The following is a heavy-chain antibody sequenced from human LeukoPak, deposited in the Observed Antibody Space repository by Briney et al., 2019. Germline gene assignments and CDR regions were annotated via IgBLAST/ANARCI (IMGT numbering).Heavy chain of an antibody. CDR3: ARHLVGSGYYDYFDY. CDR1: GGSFSGYY. D-gene: IGHD3-3*01. Sequence: SETLSLTCAVYGGSFSGYYWSWIRQPPGKGLEWIGEINHSGSTNYNPSLKSRVTISVDTSKNQFSLKLSSVTAADTAVYYCARHLVGSGYYDYFDYWGQGTLVTVSS. CDR2: INHSGST. J-gene: IGHJ4*02. V-gene: IGHV4-34*01.